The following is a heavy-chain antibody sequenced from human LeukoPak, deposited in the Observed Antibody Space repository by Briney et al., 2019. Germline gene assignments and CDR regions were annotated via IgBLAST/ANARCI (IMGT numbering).Heavy chain of an antibody. J-gene: IGHJ4*02. D-gene: IGHD3-9*01. CDR1: GFTFTSSA. CDR3: AADRESRAGYGPPAGY. Sequence: GTSVKVSCKASGFTFTSSAMQWVRQARGQRLEWVGWIVVGSGNTNYAQKFQERVTITRDMSTSTAYMELSSLRSEDTAVYYCAADRESRAGYGPPAGYWGQGTLVTVSS. V-gene: IGHV1-58*02. CDR2: IVVGSGNT.